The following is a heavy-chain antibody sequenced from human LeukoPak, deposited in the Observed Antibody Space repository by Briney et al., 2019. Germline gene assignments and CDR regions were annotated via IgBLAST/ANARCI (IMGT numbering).Heavy chain of an antibody. Sequence: GGSLRLSCAASGFTLSSYAMSWVRQGPGKGLEWVSAISVSGNTYHADSVKGRFSISRDNSKNTLYLQMNSLRAEDTAVYYCVRYNRPVGAHDYWGQGTLVTVSS. V-gene: IGHV3-23*01. CDR3: VRYNRPVGAHDY. CDR2: ISVSGNT. CDR1: GFTLSSYA. D-gene: IGHD1-26*01. J-gene: IGHJ4*02.